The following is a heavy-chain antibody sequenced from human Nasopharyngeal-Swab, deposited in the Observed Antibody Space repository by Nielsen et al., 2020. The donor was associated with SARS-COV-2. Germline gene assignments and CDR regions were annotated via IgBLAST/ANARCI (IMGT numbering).Heavy chain of an antibody. CDR2: IYYSGST. CDR3: ARHVGDIVVVPAAIGNWFDP. CDR1: GGSISSSSYY. J-gene: IGHJ5*02. V-gene: IGHV4-39*01. Sequence: SETLSLTCTVSGGSISSSSYYWGWIRQPPGKGLEWIGSIYYSGSTYYNPSLKSRFTISVDTSKNQFSLKLSSVTAADTAVYYCARHVGDIVVVPAAIGNWFDPWGQGTLVTVSS. D-gene: IGHD2-2*02.